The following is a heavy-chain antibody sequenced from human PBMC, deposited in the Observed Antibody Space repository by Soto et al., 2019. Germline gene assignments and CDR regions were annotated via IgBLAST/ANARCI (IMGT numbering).Heavy chain of an antibody. J-gene: IGHJ6*02. CDR2: INHSGST. CDR1: CGSFSGYY. V-gene: IGHV4-34*01. D-gene: IGHD6-13*01. CDR3: ARVRQQLVQTYYYYGMDV. Sequence: SETLSLTCAVYCGSFSGYYWSWIRQPPGKGLEWIGEINHSGSTNYNPSLKSRVTISVDTYKNHFSLKLSSVTAADTAVYYCARVRQQLVQTYYYYGMDVWGQGTTVTVSS.